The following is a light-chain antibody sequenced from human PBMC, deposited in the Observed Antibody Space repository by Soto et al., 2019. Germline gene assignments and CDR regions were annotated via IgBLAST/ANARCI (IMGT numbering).Light chain of an antibody. Sequence: QSALTQPPSASGFPGQSVTISCTGTSSDVGGYNYVSWYQQHPGKAPKLMIYDVNKRPSGVPDRFSGSKSGNTASLTVSGLQAEDEADYYCSSYAGSNNLYVFGTGTKLTVL. CDR3: SSYAGSNNLYV. J-gene: IGLJ1*01. CDR2: DVN. CDR1: SSDVGGYNY. V-gene: IGLV2-8*01.